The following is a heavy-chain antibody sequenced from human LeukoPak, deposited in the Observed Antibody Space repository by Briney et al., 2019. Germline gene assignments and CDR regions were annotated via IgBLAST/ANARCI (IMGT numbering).Heavy chain of an antibody. V-gene: IGHV4-30-2*01. Sequence: SETLSLTCAVSGGSISSGDYSWSWIRQPSGKGLEWIGCIYYSGSTYYNPSLKSRVTISVDRSKNQFSLKLSSVTAADTAVYYCARASGVSYRGNAFDIWGQGTMVTVSS. CDR1: GGSISSGDYS. J-gene: IGHJ3*02. CDR2: IYYSGST. D-gene: IGHD5-18*01. CDR3: ARASGVSYRGNAFDI.